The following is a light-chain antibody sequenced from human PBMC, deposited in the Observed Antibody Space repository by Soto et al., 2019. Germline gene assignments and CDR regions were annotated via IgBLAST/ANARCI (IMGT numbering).Light chain of an antibody. V-gene: IGKV1-5*01. CDR1: QSISYY. CDR2: NAS. Sequence: DIQMTQSPSTLSASVGDRVTITCRASQSISYYLAWYQKKPGKAPKVLIWNASSLQRGVPSRFSGSGSGTEFTLTIISLQPDDFATYYCQQYNRFYTWTFGQGTKVEIK. CDR3: QQYNRFYTWT. J-gene: IGKJ1*01.